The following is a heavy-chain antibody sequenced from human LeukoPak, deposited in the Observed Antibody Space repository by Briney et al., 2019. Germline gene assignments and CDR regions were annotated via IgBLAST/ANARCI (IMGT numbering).Heavy chain of an antibody. CDR1: GFTFSGDD. CDR3: AKGSRQAAAGRNEPLDY. D-gene: IGHD6-13*01. Sequence: HPGGSLRLSCAASGFTFSGDDMHWVRQATGKGLEWVSGIGTAGDTYYSGSVQGRFTISRDNSKNTLYLQMNSLRAEDTAVYYCAKGSRQAAAGRNEPLDYWGQGTLVTVSS. V-gene: IGHV3-13*01. CDR2: IGTAGDT. J-gene: IGHJ4*02.